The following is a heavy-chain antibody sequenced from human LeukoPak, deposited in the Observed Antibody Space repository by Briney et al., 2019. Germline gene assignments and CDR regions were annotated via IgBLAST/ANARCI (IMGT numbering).Heavy chain of an antibody. Sequence: SVKVSCKASGGTFSSYAISWVRQAPGQGLEWMGGIIPIFDTGNYAQKFQGRLTITADESTSTAYVELSSLRSEDTAVYYCARTYYYDSSGYYFDYWGQGTLVTVSS. V-gene: IGHV1-69*01. CDR3: ARTYYYDSSGYYFDY. D-gene: IGHD3-22*01. CDR1: GGTFSSYA. CDR2: IIPIFDTG. J-gene: IGHJ4*02.